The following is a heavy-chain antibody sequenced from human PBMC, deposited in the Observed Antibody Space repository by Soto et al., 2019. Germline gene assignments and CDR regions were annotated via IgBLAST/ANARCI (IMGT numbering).Heavy chain of an antibody. CDR3: ARDSASGYSSGLNWFDP. J-gene: IGHJ5*02. Sequence: AASVKVSCKASGGTFSSYAISWVRQAPGQGLEWMGGIIPIFGTANYAQKFQGRVTITADESTSTAYMELSSLRSEDTAVYYCARDSASGYSSGLNWFDPWGQGTLVTVSS. CDR2: IIPIFGTA. CDR1: GGTFSSYA. D-gene: IGHD6-19*01. V-gene: IGHV1-69*13.